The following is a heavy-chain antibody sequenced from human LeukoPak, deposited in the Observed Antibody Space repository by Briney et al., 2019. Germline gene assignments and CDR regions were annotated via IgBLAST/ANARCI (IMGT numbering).Heavy chain of an antibody. CDR3: ARRASGPGYSSSWYYLGY. Sequence: PGGSLRLSCAASGFTFSSYAMSWVRQAPGKGLEWVAVISYDGSNKYYADSVKGRFTISRDNSKNTLYLQMNSLRAEDTAVYYCARRASGPGYSSSWYYLGYWGQGTLVTVSS. D-gene: IGHD6-13*01. V-gene: IGHV3-30-3*01. CDR1: GFTFSSYA. CDR2: ISYDGSNK. J-gene: IGHJ4*02.